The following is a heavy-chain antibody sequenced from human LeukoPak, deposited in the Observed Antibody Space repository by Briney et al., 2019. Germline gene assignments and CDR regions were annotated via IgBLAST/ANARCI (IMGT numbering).Heavy chain of an antibody. CDR2: ISGSGGST. Sequence: GGSLRLSCAASGFTFSSYAMSWVRQAPGRGLEWVSAISGSGGSTYYADSVKGRFTISRDNSKNTLYLQMNSLRAEDTAVYYCAKDTDYYDSSGYNDYRGQGTLVTVSS. D-gene: IGHD3-22*01. CDR1: GFTFSSYA. J-gene: IGHJ4*02. V-gene: IGHV3-23*01. CDR3: AKDTDYYDSSGYNDY.